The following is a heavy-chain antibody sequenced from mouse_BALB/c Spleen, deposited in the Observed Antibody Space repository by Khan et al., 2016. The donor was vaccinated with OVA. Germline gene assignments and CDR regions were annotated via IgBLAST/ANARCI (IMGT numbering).Heavy chain of an antibody. J-gene: IGHJ4*01. CDR1: GYIFTSYW. CDR2: IYPATGST. Sequence: QVQLKESGAELVRPGASVKLSCKTSGYIFTSYWIYWVKQRSGPGLEWIARIYPATGSTYYSEKFKGKATLTEDTSSSHAYMQLSSLTSEDSAVXCYYRDAGKNHAMDYWGQGTTVTLSS. V-gene: IGHV1S132*01. CDR3: YRDAGKNHAMDY. D-gene: IGHD1-1*01.